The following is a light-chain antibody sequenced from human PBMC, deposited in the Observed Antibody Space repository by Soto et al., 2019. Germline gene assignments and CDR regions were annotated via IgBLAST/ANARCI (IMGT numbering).Light chain of an antibody. V-gene: IGKV1-17*01. CDR2: AAS. Sequence: DIPMTQSPSSLSASVGDRVTITCRASQAIRNDLGWYQQKPAKAPKRLIYAASSLESGVPSRFSGSESGTEFTLTISSLQPEDSATYYCLQHKTYPRTFGQGTKVDIK. J-gene: IGKJ1*01. CDR3: LQHKTYPRT. CDR1: QAIRND.